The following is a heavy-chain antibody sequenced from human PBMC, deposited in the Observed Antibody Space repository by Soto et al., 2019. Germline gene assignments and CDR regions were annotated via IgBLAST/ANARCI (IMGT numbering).Heavy chain of an antibody. Sequence: QITLKESGPTLVKPTQTLTLTCTFSGFSLSTSGMGVGWIRQPPGKALEWLALIYWDDDKRYSPSLKSRLTITKDTTKNQVVLTITNMDPVDTATYDCAHSSVLLWFGDQYCGYFDYGGQVTLVTVSS. J-gene: IGHJ4*02. D-gene: IGHD3-10*01. V-gene: IGHV2-5*02. CDR3: AHSSVLLWFGDQYCGYFDY. CDR1: GFSLSTSGMG. CDR2: IYWDDDK.